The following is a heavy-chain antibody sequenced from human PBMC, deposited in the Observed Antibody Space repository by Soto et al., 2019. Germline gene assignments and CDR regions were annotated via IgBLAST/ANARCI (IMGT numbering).Heavy chain of an antibody. CDR3: ARVHIVVVPEWYFDL. CDR1: GFTFSNYA. J-gene: IGHJ2*01. CDR2: IDYSGGST. V-gene: IGHV3-23*01. D-gene: IGHD2-2*01. Sequence: PVGSLRLSCAASGFTFSNYAMTWVRQAPGKGLVWVSSIDYSGGSTYYADSVKGRFTISRDNSKNTLYLQMNSLRAEDTAVYYCARVHIVVVPEWYFDLWGRGTLVTVSS.